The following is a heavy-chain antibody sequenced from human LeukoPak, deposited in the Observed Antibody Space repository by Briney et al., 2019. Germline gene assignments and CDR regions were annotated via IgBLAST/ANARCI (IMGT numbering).Heavy chain of an antibody. CDR3: ARGITMVRGVIPRLGY. CDR1: GYTFTSYD. CDR2: MNPNSGNT. V-gene: IGHV1-8*01. J-gene: IGHJ4*02. Sequence: ASVKVSCKASGYTFTSYDINWVRQATGQGLEWMGWMNPNSGNTGYAQKFQGRVTMTRNTSISTVYMELSSLRSEDTAVYYCARGITMVRGVIPRLGYWGQGTLVTVSS. D-gene: IGHD3-10*01.